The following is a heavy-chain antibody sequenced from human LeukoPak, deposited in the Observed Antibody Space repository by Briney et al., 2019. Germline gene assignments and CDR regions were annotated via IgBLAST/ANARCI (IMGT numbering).Heavy chain of an antibody. CDR2: VYYTGST. D-gene: IGHD2-2*01. Sequence: PSETLSLTCIVSGGSIRNYNNYWGWIRQPPGKGLEWIGSVYYTGSTYYNPSLQSRITVSVDTSKNQFSLKLSSVTAADTAVYYCVRHHKYCSSTSCYKVGDPTDAFAIWGLGTMVTVSS. CDR1: GGSIRNYNNY. CDR3: VRHHKYCSSTSCYKVGDPTDAFAI. J-gene: IGHJ3*02. V-gene: IGHV4-39*01.